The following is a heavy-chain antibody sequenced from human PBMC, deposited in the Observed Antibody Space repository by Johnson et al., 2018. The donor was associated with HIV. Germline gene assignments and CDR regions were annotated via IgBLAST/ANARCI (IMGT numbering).Heavy chain of an antibody. D-gene: IGHD2-8*02. CDR3: AKALLGYCTGGVCYTRIAARIGAFDI. CDR2: ISGSGGST. J-gene: IGHJ3*02. Sequence: VQLVESGGGLIQPGGSLRLSCAASGFSFSDYDMSWIRQAPGKGLEWVSAISGSGGSTYYADSVKGRFTISRDNSKNTLYLQMNSLRAEDTAVYYCAKALLGYCTGGVCYTRIAARIGAFDIWGQGTMVTVSS. CDR1: GFSFSDYD. V-gene: IGHV3-23*04.